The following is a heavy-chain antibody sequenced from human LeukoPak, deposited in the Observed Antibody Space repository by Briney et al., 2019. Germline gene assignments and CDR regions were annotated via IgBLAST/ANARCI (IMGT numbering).Heavy chain of an antibody. Sequence: GASVKVSCKASGYTFTGYYMHWVRQAPGQGLEWMGWINPNSGGTNYAQKFRGRVTMTRDTSKNQFSLKLSSVTAADTAVYYCARDFGRTVFDYWGQGTLVTVSS. CDR2: INPNSGGT. D-gene: IGHD3/OR15-3a*01. J-gene: IGHJ4*02. CDR1: GYTFTGYY. CDR3: ARDFGRTVFDY. V-gene: IGHV1-2*02.